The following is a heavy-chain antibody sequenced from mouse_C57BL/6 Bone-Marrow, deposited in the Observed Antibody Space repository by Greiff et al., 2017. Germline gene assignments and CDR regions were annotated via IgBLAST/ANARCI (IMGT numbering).Heavy chain of an antibody. V-gene: IGHV14-4*01. CDR1: GFNIQDDY. D-gene: IGHD2-5*01. CDR2: IDPENGDT. J-gene: IGHJ2*01. Sequence: EVQLQQSGAELVRPGASVKLSCTASGFNIQDDYMHWVKQRPEQGLEWIGWIDPENGDTEYASKFQGKATITADTSSNTAYLQLSSLTSEDTAVYYCTNSNYVFDYWGQGTTLTVSS. CDR3: TNSNYVFDY.